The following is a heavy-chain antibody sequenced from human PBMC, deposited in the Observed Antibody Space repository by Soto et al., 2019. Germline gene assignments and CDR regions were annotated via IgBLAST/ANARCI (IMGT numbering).Heavy chain of an antibody. V-gene: IGHV5-10-1*01. CDR1: GYSFTSYW. CDR3: ARGAQYYYYYGMDV. CDR2: IDPSDSYT. J-gene: IGHJ6*02. Sequence: GESLKISCKGSGYSFTSYWISWVRLMPGKGLEWMGRIDPSDSYTNYSPSFQGHVTISADKSISTAYLQWSSLKASDTAMYYCARGAQYYYYYGMDVWGQGTTVTVSS.